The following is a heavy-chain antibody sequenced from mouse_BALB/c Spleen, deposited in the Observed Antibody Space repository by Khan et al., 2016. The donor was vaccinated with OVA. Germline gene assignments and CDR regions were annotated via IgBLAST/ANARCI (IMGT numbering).Heavy chain of an antibody. J-gene: IGHJ4*01. CDR3: ARTPYCSYALDY. V-gene: IGHV9-3-1*01. CDR1: GYTFTNYG. D-gene: IGHD2-10*01. Sequence: QIQLVQSGPELKKPGETVKISCKASGYTFTNYGMNWVKQSPGKALKWMGWINTYTGEPTYADDFKGRFAFSLETSARTAYLQINNLKNEDTATYFGARTPYCSYALDYWGQGTSVTVSS. CDR2: INTYTGEP.